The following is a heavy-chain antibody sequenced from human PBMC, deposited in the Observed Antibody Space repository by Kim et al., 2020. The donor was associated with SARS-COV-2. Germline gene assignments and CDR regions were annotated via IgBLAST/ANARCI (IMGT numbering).Heavy chain of an antibody. CDR2: IYSGGSST. CDR3: AKEGGSCSGGSCGYFDY. CDR1: GFTFSSYA. Sequence: GGSLRLSCAASGFTFSSYAMSWVRQAPGKGLEWVSVIYSGGSSTYYADSVKGRFTISRDNSKNTLYLQMNSLRAEDTAVYYCAKEGGSCSGGSCGYFDYWGQGTLVTVSS. V-gene: IGHV3-23*03. J-gene: IGHJ4*02. D-gene: IGHD2-15*01.